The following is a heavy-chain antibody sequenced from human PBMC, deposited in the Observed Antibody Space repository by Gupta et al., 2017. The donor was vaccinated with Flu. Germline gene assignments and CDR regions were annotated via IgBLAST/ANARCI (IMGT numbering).Heavy chain of an antibody. CDR2: ISAYNGHT. CDR3: ARDRAHVLTGYSFDN. V-gene: IGHV1-18*01. CDR1: GYTFTSYG. D-gene: IGHD3-9*01. Sequence: QVQLVQSGAEVKKPGASVKVSCKASGYTFTSYGISWVRQAPGQGLEWMGWISAYNGHTNYAQKLQDRVAMTTDTSTSTAYLELRSLRSDDTAVYYCARDRAHVLTGYSFDNWGQGTLVTVSS. J-gene: IGHJ4*02.